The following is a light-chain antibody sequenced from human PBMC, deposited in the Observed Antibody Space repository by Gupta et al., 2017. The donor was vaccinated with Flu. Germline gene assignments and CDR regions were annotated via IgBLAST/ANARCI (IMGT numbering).Light chain of an antibody. CDR3: LQRYSWPPVT. V-gene: IGKV3-11*01. Sequence: EIVLTQSPATLSLSPGQRATLSCRASRSVSTYLAWYQQKPGQAPRLLIYDASNRATGIPARFSGSGSRTDFTLTISSLETEDFAVYYCLQRYSWPPVTLGQGTRLEIK. J-gene: IGKJ5*01. CDR1: RSVSTY. CDR2: DAS.